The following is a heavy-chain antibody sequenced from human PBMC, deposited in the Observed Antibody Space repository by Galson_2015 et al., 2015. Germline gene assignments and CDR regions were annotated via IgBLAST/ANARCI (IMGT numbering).Heavy chain of an antibody. V-gene: IGHV3-30*07. CDR3: ASGSSFDY. J-gene: IGHJ4*02. CDR1: GFTFSSYA. Sequence: SLRLSCAASGFTFSSYAMHWVRQAPGKGLEWVAVISYDGSNKYYADSVKGRFTISRDNSNNTLYLQMNSLRAEDTAVYYCASGSSFDYWGQGTLVTVSS. CDR2: ISYDGSNK. D-gene: IGHD1-26*01.